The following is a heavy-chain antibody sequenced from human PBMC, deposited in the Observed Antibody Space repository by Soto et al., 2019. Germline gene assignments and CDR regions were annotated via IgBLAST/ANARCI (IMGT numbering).Heavy chain of an antibody. V-gene: IGHV1-18*01. D-gene: IGHD3-3*01. J-gene: IGHJ4*02. Sequence: ASVKVSCKASGYTFTSYGISWVRQAPGQGLEWMGWISAYNGNTNYAQKPQGRVTMTTDTSTSTAYMELRSLRSDDTAVYYCARGQITIFGVVPTYFDYWGQGTLVTVSS. CDR1: GYTFTSYG. CDR3: ARGQITIFGVVPTYFDY. CDR2: ISAYNGNT.